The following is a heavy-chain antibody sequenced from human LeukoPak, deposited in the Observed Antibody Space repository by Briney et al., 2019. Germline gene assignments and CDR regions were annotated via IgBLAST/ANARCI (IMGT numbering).Heavy chain of an antibody. CDR2: TRNKANSYTT. D-gene: IGHD6-6*01. Sequence: GGSLRLSCAASGFTFSDHYMDWVRQAPGKGLEWVGRTRNKANSYTTEYAASVKGRFTISRDDSKNSLYLQMNSPKTEDTAVYYCARSSWGAFDIWGQGTMVTVSS. CDR1: GFTFSDHY. CDR3: ARSSWGAFDI. J-gene: IGHJ3*02. V-gene: IGHV3-72*01.